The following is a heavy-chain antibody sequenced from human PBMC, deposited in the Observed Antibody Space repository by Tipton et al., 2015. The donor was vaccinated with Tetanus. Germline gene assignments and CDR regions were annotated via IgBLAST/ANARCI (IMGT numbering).Heavy chain of an antibody. CDR1: GGSISSGGYY. CDR3: AGAHPTIFGVVIVPYFDY. J-gene: IGHJ4*02. Sequence: TPSLTCTVPGGSISSGGYYWSWIRQHPGKGLEWIGYIYYSGSTYYNPSLKSRVTISVDTSKNQFSLKLSSVTAADTAVYYCAGAHPTIFGVVIVPYFDYWGQGTLVTVSS. D-gene: IGHD3-3*01. CDR2: IYYSGST. V-gene: IGHV4-31*03.